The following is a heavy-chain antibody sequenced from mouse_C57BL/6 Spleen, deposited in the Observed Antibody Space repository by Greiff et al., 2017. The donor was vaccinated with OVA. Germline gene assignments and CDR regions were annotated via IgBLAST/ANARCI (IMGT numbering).Heavy chain of an antibody. J-gene: IGHJ2*01. D-gene: IGHD4-1*01. CDR1: GFTFSSYG. V-gene: IGHV5-6*02. CDR3: ARHELGQGGYYFDY. CDR2: ISSGGSYT. Sequence: VKVVESGGDLVKPGGSLKLSCAASGFTFSSYGMSWVRQTPDKRLEWVATISSGGSYTYYPDSVKGRFTISRDNAKNTLYLQMSSLKSEDTAMYYCARHELGQGGYYFDYWGQGTTLTVSS.